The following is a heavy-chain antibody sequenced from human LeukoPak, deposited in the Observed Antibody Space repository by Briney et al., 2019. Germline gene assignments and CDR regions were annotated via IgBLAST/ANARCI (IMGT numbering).Heavy chain of an antibody. D-gene: IGHD3-16*01. CDR3: ARDPLGVLSYFDY. Sequence: PGRSLRLSCAASGFTFSTYNMHWVRQAPGKGLEWVALISYDGSKYYADAVKGRLSISRDNSKNTLYLQMNSLTADDTAVYYCARDPLGVLSYFDYWGQGTLVTVSS. CDR2: ISYDGSK. V-gene: IGHV3-30*03. J-gene: IGHJ4*02. CDR1: GFTFSTYN.